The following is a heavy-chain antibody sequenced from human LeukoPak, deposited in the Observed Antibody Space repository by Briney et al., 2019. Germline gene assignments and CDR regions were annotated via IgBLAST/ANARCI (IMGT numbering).Heavy chain of an antibody. D-gene: IGHD3/OR15-3a*01. CDR3: ARQTGSGLFILP. Sequence: SETLSLTCTVSGVSISSSNSYWGWIRQPPGKVLEWIGSIYYSGNTYYNASLKSQVSISIDTSKNQFSLRLTSVTAADTAVYYCARQTGSGLFILPGGQGTLVTVSS. CDR2: IYYSGNT. J-gene: IGHJ4*02. CDR1: GVSISSSNSY. V-gene: IGHV4-39*01.